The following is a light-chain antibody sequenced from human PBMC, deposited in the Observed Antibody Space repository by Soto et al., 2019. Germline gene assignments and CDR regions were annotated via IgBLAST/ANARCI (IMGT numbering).Light chain of an antibody. J-gene: IGKJ2*01. Sequence: DIPMTQSPASLSASVGDRVTITCRASQNIGIYLHWYHHRPGKAPNLLIFAASSLQSGVPPRFSGGGSGTDFTLTISGRQREDCAAYYCQQSYSTPLYTFGQGTKLELQ. CDR1: QNIGIY. V-gene: IGKV1-39*01. CDR3: QQSYSTPLYT. CDR2: AAS.